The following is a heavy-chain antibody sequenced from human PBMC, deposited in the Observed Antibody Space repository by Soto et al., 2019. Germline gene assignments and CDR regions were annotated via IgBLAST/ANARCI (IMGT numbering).Heavy chain of an antibody. CDR1: GGSFSGYY. V-gene: IGHV4-34*01. CDR2: INHSGST. J-gene: IGHJ4*02. CDR3: ARGRRQQLVYSSGWYSFDY. Sequence: PSETLSLTCAVYGGSFSGYYWSWIRQPPGKGLEWIGEINHSGSTNYNPSLKSRVTISVDTSKNQFSLKLSSVTAADTAVYYCARGRRQQLVYSSGWYSFDYWGQGTLVTVSS. D-gene: IGHD6-19*01.